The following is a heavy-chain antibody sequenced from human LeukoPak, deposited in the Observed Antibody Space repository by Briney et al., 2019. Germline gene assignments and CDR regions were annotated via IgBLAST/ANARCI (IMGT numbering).Heavy chain of an antibody. CDR2: INHSGST. J-gene: IGHJ6*04. V-gene: IGHV4-34*01. CDR1: GGSFSGYY. CDR3: ARHRRLCYYGMDV. Sequence: SETLSLTCAVYGGSFSGYYWSWIRQPPGKGLEWIGEINHSGSTNYNPSLKSRVTISVDTSKNQFSLKLSSVTAADTAVYYCARHRRLCYYGMDVWGKGTTVTISS. D-gene: IGHD2-21*02.